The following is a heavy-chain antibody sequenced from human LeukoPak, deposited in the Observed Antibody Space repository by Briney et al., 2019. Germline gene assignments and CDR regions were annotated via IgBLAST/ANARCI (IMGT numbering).Heavy chain of an antibody. D-gene: IGHD6-19*01. CDR1: GFTFSSYA. CDR2: ISGSGGSI. J-gene: IGHJ4*02. Sequence: GGSLRLSCAASGFTFSSYAMSWVRQATGKGLEWVSAISGSGGSIYYTDSVKGRFTISRDTSKNTLFLQMNSLRAEDTAVYYCAKDRGAVAGPNYVDYWGQGTLVTVSS. V-gene: IGHV3-23*01. CDR3: AKDRGAVAGPNYVDY.